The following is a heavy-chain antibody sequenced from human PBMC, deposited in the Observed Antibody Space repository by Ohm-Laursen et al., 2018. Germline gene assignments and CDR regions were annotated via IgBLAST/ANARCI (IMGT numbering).Heavy chain of an antibody. D-gene: IGHD3-16*01. CDR2: INPNSGGT. CDR1: GGTFSSYA. V-gene: IGHV1-2*02. Sequence: GASVKVSCKASGGTFSSYAISWVRQAPGQGLEWMGWINPNSGGTNYAQKFQGRVTMTRDTSISTAYMELSGLRSDDTAVYYCARDLRGANVWGQGTTVTVSS. J-gene: IGHJ6*02. CDR3: ARDLRGANV.